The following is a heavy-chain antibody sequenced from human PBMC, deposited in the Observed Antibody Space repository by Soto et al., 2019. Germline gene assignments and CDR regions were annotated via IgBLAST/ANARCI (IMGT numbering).Heavy chain of an antibody. V-gene: IGHV4-30-4*01. J-gene: IGHJ5*02. CDR1: GDSISSGDYY. CDR2: IYYSRST. D-gene: IGHD3-3*01. CDR3: ARDGFSSWFDP. Sequence: SETLSLTCTVSGDSISSGDYYWSWIRQPPGKGLEWIGYIYYSRSTYYNPSLRSRLTMSIDTSKNQFSLKLSSVTAADTAVYYCARDGFSSWFDPWGQGTLVTVSS.